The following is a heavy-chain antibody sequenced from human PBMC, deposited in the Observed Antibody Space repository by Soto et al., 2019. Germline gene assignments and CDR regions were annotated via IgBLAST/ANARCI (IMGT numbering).Heavy chain of an antibody. CDR3: ARGGIAAIDY. D-gene: IGHD6-25*01. V-gene: IGHV4-61*08. Sequence: PSETLSLTCTVSGGSISSSDYYWSWIRQPPGKGLEWIGYIYYSGSTNYNPSLKSRVTISVDTSKNQFSLKLSSVTAADTAVYYCARGGIAAIDYWGQGTLVTVSS. J-gene: IGHJ4*02. CDR1: GGSISSSDYY. CDR2: IYYSGST.